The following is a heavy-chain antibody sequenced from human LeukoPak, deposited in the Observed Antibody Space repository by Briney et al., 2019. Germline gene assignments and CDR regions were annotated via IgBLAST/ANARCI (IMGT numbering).Heavy chain of an antibody. CDR1: GYTFTDYY. Sequence: ASVKVSCKASGYTFTDYYIHWVRQAPGQGLEWMGWMNPVSGNAGSAQKFQGRVTLTRDTSISTAYMELSSLRSDDTAFYYCARAPMGAAALYWGQGTLVTVSS. V-gene: IGHV1-8*02. CDR2: MNPVSGNA. J-gene: IGHJ4*02. CDR3: ARAPMGAAALY. D-gene: IGHD6-13*01.